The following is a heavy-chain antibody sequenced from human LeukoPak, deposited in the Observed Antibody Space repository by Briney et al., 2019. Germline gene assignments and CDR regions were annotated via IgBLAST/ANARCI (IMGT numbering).Heavy chain of an antibody. CDR1: GFTFSSSA. J-gene: IGHJ4*02. CDR2: IGNTCSST. Sequence: GGSLRLSCAASGFTFSSSAMSWVRQAPGKGLEWVSTIGNTCSSTYYADSVTGRFPISRDNSKNTLDLQMNSLRAEDTAAYYCAKHLFGGSGSGLDYRGQGILVTVST. D-gene: IGHD3-10*01. CDR3: AKHLFGGSGSGLDY. V-gene: IGHV3-23*01.